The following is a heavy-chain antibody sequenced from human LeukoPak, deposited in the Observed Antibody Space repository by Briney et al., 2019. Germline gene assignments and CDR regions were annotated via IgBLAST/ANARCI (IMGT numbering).Heavy chain of an antibody. D-gene: IGHD3-10*01. CDR2: IYTSGST. Sequence: SETLSLTCTVSGGSISSYYWSWIRQPAGKGLEWIGRIYTSGSTNYIPSLKSRVTMSVDTSKNQFSLKLSSVTAADTAVYYCARDGSGLGDAWFDPWGQGTLVTVSS. CDR3: ARDGSGLGDAWFDP. V-gene: IGHV4-4*07. CDR1: GGSISSYY. J-gene: IGHJ5*02.